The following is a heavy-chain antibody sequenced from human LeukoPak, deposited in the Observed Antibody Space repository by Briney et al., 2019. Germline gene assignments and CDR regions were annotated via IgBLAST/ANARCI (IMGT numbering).Heavy chain of an antibody. Sequence: GASVKVSCKASGYAFTSYYMHWVRQAPGQGLEWMGIINPSGGSTSYAQKFQGRVTMTRDMSTSTVYMELRSLKSDDTAVYFCARGGRDSSSWFFDYWGQGTLVTVSS. V-gene: IGHV1-46*01. CDR2: INPSGGST. D-gene: IGHD6-13*01. CDR1: GYAFTSYY. J-gene: IGHJ4*02. CDR3: ARGGRDSSSWFFDY.